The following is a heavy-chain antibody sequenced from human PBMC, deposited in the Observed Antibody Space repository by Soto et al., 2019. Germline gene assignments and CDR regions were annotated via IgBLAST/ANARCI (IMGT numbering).Heavy chain of an antibody. CDR2: ISGSGGST. CDR1: GFTFSSYA. V-gene: IGHV3-23*01. J-gene: IGHJ6*02. Sequence: QPGGSLRLSCAASGFTFSSYAMSWVRQAPGKGLEWVSAISGSGGSTYYADSVKGRFTISRDNSKNTLYLQMNSLRAEDTAVYYCATTVTPESYYYYDMDVWGQGTTVTVSS. D-gene: IGHD4-17*01. CDR3: ATTVTPESYYYYDMDV.